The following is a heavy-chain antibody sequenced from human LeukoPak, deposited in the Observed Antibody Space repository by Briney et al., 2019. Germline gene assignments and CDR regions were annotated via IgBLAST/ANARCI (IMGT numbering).Heavy chain of an antibody. D-gene: IGHD3-10*02. J-gene: IGHJ6*04. V-gene: IGHV3-9*01. Sequence: PGRSLRLSCALSGFTFDNYAFHWVRQAPGKGLEWVSGISWNSGRIDYADSVKGRFTMSRDNAKNSLYLQMNSLRAEDTAVYYCAELGITMIGGVWGKGTTVTISS. CDR3: AELGITMIGGV. CDR1: GFTFDNYA. CDR2: ISWNSGRI.